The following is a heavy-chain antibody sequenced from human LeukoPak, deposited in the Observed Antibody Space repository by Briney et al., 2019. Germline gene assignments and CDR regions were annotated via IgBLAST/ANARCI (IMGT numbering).Heavy chain of an antibody. Sequence: GGSLRLSCAASGFTFSSYAMSWVRQAPGKGLEWVSAISGSGGSTYYADSVKGRFTISRDNSKNTLYLQMNSLRAEDTAVYYCSKPSDITMIVVVFSLLDYWGQGNLVNVSS. V-gene: IGHV3-23*01. CDR2: ISGSGGST. CDR3: SKPSDITMIVVVFSLLDY. J-gene: IGHJ4*01. CDR1: GFTFSSYA. D-gene: IGHD3-22*01.